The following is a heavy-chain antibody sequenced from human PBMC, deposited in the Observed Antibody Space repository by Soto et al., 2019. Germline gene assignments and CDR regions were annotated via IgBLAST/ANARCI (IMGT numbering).Heavy chain of an antibody. Sequence: SETRSLTCTVSCGSINSDYWTWIRQPPGRGLEWIGYIYYTGSTSYNPSLRSRVTISVDRSKNQFSLKLGSVTAADTALYYCARDPRHAYNPTAFDYWGQGSFLTVSS. V-gene: IGHV4-59*01. D-gene: IGHD1-1*01. CDR1: CGSINSDY. J-gene: IGHJ4*02. CDR2: IYYTGST. CDR3: ARDPRHAYNPTAFDY.